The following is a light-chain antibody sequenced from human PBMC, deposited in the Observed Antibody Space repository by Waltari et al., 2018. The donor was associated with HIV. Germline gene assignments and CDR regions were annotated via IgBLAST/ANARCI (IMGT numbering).Light chain of an antibody. CDR1: SIGTKS. CDR3: QVWYSLTDPVV. Sequence: SYVLTQPPSVSVAPGQTVRIACGGNSIGTKSVHWYQQKPGQAPVLVVSDDSDRPSGLPERFSGSKSGNAATLTISRVEVGDEADYYCQVWYSLTDPVVFGGGTKLTVL. CDR2: DDS. V-gene: IGLV3-21*02. J-gene: IGLJ2*01.